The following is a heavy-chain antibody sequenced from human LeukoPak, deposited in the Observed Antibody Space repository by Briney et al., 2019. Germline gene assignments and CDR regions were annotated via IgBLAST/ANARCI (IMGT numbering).Heavy chain of an antibody. CDR2: IKQDGSEK. Sequence: GGSLRLSCAASGFTFSSYWMSWVRQAPGKGLEWVANIKQDGSEKYYVDSVKGRFTISRDNAKNSLYLQMNSLRAEDTAVYYCARDQGCSSTSCYARDYYCYYGMDVWGQGTTVTVSS. CDR3: ARDQGCSSTSCYARDYYCYYGMDV. J-gene: IGHJ6*02. V-gene: IGHV3-7*01. D-gene: IGHD2-2*01. CDR1: GFTFSSYW.